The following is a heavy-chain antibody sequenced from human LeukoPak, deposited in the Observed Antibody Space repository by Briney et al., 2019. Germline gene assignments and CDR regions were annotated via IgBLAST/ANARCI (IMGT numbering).Heavy chain of an antibody. V-gene: IGHV4-59*01. CDR2: IYYSGIS. CDR1: GGSISSYY. Sequence: SETLSLTCTVSGGSISSYYWSWVRQPPGKGLEWIGCIYYSGISNYNPSLKSRVTISVDTSKNQFSLKLSSVTAADTAVYYCARDGGGYDPFDYWGQGTLVTVSS. CDR3: ARDGGGYDPFDY. D-gene: IGHD5-12*01. J-gene: IGHJ4*02.